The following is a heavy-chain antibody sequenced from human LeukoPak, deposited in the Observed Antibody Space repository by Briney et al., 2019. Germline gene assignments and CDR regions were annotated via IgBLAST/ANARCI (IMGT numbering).Heavy chain of an antibody. J-gene: IGHJ4*02. CDR2: INPNSGGT. CDR3: ARAPVVAANPAEGNYFDY. D-gene: IGHD2-15*01. V-gene: IGHV1-2*02. Sequence: ASVKVSCKASGYTFTGYYMHWVRQAPGQGLEWMGWINPNSGGTNYAQKFQGRVTMTRDTSISTAYMELSRLRSDDTAVYYCARAPVVAANPAEGNYFDYWGQGTLVTVSS. CDR1: GYTFTGYY.